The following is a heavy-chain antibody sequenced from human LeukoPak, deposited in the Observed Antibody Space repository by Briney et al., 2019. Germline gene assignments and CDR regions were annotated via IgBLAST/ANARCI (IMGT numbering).Heavy chain of an antibody. CDR2: IYYSGST. Sequence: SETLSLTCTVSGGSISSYYWSWIRQPPGKGLEWIGNIYYSGSTNYNPSLKSRVTISVDTSKNQFSLKVSSVTAADTAVYYCARHLGIAAHNWFDPWGQGTLVTVSS. V-gene: IGHV4-59*08. J-gene: IGHJ5*02. CDR1: GGSISSYY. D-gene: IGHD6-13*01. CDR3: ARHLGIAAHNWFDP.